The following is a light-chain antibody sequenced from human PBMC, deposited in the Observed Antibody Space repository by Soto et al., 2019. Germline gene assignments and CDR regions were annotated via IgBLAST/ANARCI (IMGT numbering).Light chain of an antibody. CDR1: SSNVETND. CDR2: DNT. CDR3: ATWDYRLNLVV. V-gene: IGLV1-51*01. J-gene: IGLJ7*01. Sequence: QSVLTQPPSMSAAPGQRVTISCSGGSSNVETNDVSWYQQVPGTAPKLLIYDNTKRLSGIPDRFSGSKSGTSATLDITGLQTGDEADYFCATWDYRLNLVVFGGGTQLTVL.